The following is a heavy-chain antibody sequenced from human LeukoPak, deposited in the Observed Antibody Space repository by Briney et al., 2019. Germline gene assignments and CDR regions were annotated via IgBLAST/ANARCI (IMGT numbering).Heavy chain of an antibody. CDR3: ATASTGTTHNWFDP. J-gene: IGHJ5*02. D-gene: IGHD1-1*01. Sequence: GGSLRLSCAASGFTFSSYAMSWVRQAPGKGLEWVSAISGSGGSTYYADSVKGRFTISRDNSKNTLYLQMNSLRAEDTAVYYCATASTGTTHNWFDPWGQGTLVTVSS. CDR1: GFTFSSYA. CDR2: ISGSGGST. V-gene: IGHV3-23*01.